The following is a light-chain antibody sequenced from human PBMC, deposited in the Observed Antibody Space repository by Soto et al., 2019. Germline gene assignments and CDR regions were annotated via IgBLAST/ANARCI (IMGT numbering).Light chain of an antibody. CDR3: QQYNNWPPWT. CDR1: QSVSSN. J-gene: IGKJ1*01. CDR2: GAS. V-gene: IGKV3-15*01. Sequence: EIGMTQSPATLSVSPGERATLSCRASQSVSSNLAWYQQKPGQAPRLLIYGASTRATGIPARFSGSGSGTEFTLTISSLQSEDFAVYYCQQYNNWPPWTFGQVTKVEIK.